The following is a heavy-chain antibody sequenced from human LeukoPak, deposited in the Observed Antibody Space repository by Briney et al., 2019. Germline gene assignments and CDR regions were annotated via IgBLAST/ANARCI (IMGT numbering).Heavy chain of an antibody. CDR2: ISAYNGNT. J-gene: IGHJ5*02. CDR1: GYTFTSYG. V-gene: IGHV1-18*01. Sequence: GASVKVSCKASGYTFTSYGISWVRQAPGQGLEWVGWISAYNGNTNYAQKLQGRVTMTTDTSTSTAYMELRSLRSDDTAVYYCARAPTWDDSKAYCGGDCYYNWFDPWGQGTLVTVSS. CDR3: ARAPTWDDSKAYCGGDCYYNWFDP. D-gene: IGHD2-21*02.